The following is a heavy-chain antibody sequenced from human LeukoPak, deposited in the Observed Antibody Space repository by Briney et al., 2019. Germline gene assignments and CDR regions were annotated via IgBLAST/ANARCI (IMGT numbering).Heavy chain of an antibody. D-gene: IGHD2-15*01. Sequence: ASVKVSCKVSGYTLTELSMHWVRQAPGKGLEWMGGFDPEDGETIYAQKFQSRVTMTEDTSTDTAYMELSSLRSEDTAVYYCATQKTPRRSLNWYFDLWGRGTLVTVSS. J-gene: IGHJ2*01. V-gene: IGHV1-24*01. CDR2: FDPEDGET. CDR1: GYTLTELS. CDR3: ATQKTPRRSLNWYFDL.